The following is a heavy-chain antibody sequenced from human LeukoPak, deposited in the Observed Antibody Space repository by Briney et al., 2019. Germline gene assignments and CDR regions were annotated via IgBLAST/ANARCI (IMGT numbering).Heavy chain of an antibody. CDR1: GGSISSYY. CDR2: IYYSGST. CDR3: ARVRGIVGATDWHFDY. Sequence: SETLSLTCTVSGGSISSYYWSWIRQPPGKGLEWIGYIYYSGSTNYNPSLKSRVTISVDTSKNQFSLKLSSVTAADTAVYYCARVRGIVGATDWHFDYWGQGTLVTVSS. D-gene: IGHD1-26*01. V-gene: IGHV4-59*01. J-gene: IGHJ4*02.